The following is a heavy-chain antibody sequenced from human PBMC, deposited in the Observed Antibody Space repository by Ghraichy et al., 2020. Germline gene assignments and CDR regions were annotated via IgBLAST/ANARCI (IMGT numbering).Heavy chain of an antibody. CDR3: ARGGKEIFGVVIQYYFDY. CDR2: IYSRYST. CDR1: GFTVSSNY. V-gene: IGHV3-53*04. J-gene: IGHJ4*02. D-gene: IGHD3-3*01. Sequence: GGSLRLSCAASGFTVSSNYMSWVRQAPGKGLEWVSVIYSRYSTYYADSVRGRFTISRHNSMNTLYLQMNSLRAEDTAVYYCARGGKEIFGVVIQYYFDYWGQGTLVTVSS.